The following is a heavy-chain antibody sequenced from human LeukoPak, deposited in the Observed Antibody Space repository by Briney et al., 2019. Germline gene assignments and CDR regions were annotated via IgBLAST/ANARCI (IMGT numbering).Heavy chain of an antibody. CDR2: VNPDSGDT. CDR3: ARVWDASGWSNWFDP. Sequence: ASVKVSCKSSGYKFTAYYIHWIRQAPGQGLEWMGWVNPDSGDTNCTQKYQGRLTLTRDTSVTTVYMELSSLTSGDTAVYYCARVWDASGWSNWFDPWGQGTLVTVSS. J-gene: IGHJ5*02. CDR1: GYKFTAYY. V-gene: IGHV1-2*02. D-gene: IGHD6-19*01.